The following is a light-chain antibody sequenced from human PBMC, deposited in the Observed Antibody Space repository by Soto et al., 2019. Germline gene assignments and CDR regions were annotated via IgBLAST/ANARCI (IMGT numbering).Light chain of an antibody. CDR2: WAT. Sequence: DIVMTQSPDSLAVSLGERATINCKSSQSVLYSSNNKNYLAWYQQKPGQPPKLLIYWATTRESGVPDRFSGSGSGTDFTLTISSRQAEDVAFYYCQQYYSTPPYTFGQGTKLEIK. V-gene: IGKV4-1*01. J-gene: IGKJ2*01. CDR3: QQYYSTPPYT. CDR1: QSVLYSSNNKNY.